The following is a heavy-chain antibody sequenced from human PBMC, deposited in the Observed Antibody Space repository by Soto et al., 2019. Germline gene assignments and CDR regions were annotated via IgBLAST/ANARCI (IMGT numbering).Heavy chain of an antibody. J-gene: IGHJ4*02. Sequence: PSETLSLTCTVSGGSISSSSYYWGWIRQPPGKGLEWIGSIYYSGSTYYNPSLKSRVTISVDTSKNQFSLKLSSVTAADTAVYYCARAGNYDFWSGYFRERYYFDYWGQGTLVTVSS. CDR1: GGSISSSSYY. CDR3: ARAGNYDFWSGYFRERYYFDY. CDR2: IYYSGST. D-gene: IGHD3-3*01. V-gene: IGHV4-39*01.